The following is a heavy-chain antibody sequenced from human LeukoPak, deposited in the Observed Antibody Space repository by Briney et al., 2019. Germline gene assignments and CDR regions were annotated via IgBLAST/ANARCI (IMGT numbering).Heavy chain of an antibody. Sequence: GGSLRLSCAASGFTFSSYWMTWVRQAPGKGLEWVANLNQYGNDKYYADSVRGRFTISRDNARDSLYLQMNSLRTEDTAVYYCARDLRGNIVVIVAADLSLDYWGQGTLVTVAS. D-gene: IGHD2-15*01. CDR2: LNQYGNDK. CDR1: GFTFSSYW. V-gene: IGHV3-7*01. J-gene: IGHJ4*02. CDR3: ARDLRGNIVVIVAADLSLDY.